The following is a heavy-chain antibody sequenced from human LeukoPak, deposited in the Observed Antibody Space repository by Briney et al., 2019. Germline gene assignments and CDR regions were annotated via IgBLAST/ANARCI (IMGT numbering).Heavy chain of an antibody. Sequence: GGSLRLSCAASGFPFNAYNIHSLRQAPGKGLEWVSSISSSSAYIFYADSVKGRFTISRSNADNSLYLQMNSLRAEDTAVYLCVTPKAYYCSETNCYFDRWGQGTLVTVSS. J-gene: IGHJ4*03. CDR2: ISSSSAYI. CDR3: VTPKAYYCSETNCYFDR. D-gene: IGHD2-15*01. V-gene: IGHV3-21*01. CDR1: GFPFNAYN.